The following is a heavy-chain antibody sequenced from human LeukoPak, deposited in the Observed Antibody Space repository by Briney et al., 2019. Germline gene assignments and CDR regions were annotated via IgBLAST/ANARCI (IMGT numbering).Heavy chain of an antibody. CDR2: IRGSGGST. CDR3: AKDGRGYSYGTFDY. V-gene: IGHV3-23*01. J-gene: IGHJ4*02. Sequence: GGALRLSCAASGVTFSSYAMSCVRPAPGEGLEWVSAIRGSGGSTYYADSVKGRFTISRDNSKNTLYLQMNSLRAEDTAVYYCAKDGRGYSYGTFDYWGQGNVVTVSS. D-gene: IGHD5-18*01. CDR1: GVTFSSYA.